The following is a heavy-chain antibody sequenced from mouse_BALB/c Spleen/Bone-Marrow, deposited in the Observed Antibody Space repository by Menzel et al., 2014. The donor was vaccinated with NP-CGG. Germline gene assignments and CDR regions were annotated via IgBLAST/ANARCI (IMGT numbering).Heavy chain of an antibody. CDR2: IYPGSGST. CDR3: TRSFPY. Sequence: LQQSGSELVRSGASVKLSCKASGYTFTSYWMHWVKQRPGQGLEWIGNIYPGSGSTNYDEKFKSKATLTVDTSSSTAYMQLSSLTSEDSAVYYCTRSFPYWGQGTLVTVSA. V-gene: IGHV1S22*01. CDR1: GYTFTSYW. J-gene: IGHJ3*01.